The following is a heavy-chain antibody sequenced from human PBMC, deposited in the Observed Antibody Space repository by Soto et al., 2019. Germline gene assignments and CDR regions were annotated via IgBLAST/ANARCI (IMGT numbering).Heavy chain of an antibody. J-gene: IGHJ4*02. CDR3: AGDSIHDMVRGVIKPAY. V-gene: IGHV1-18*01. Sequence: QVQLVQSGAEVKKPGASVKVSCKASGYTFTSYGISWVRQAPGQGLEWMGWISAYNGNTNYAQKLQGRVTMTTDTSTSTAYMELRSLRSDDTAVYYCAGDSIHDMVRGVIKPAYWGQGTLVTVSS. CDR1: GYTFTSYG. D-gene: IGHD3-10*01. CDR2: ISAYNGNT.